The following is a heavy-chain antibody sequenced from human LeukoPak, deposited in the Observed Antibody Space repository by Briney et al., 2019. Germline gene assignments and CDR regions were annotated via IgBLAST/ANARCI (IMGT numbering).Heavy chain of an antibody. V-gene: IGHV1-69*05. CDR1: GGTFSSYA. CDR3: ARALLGATTRGFFDY. J-gene: IGHJ4*02. D-gene: IGHD1-26*01. Sequence: SVKVSCKASGGTFSSYAISWVRQAPGQGLEWMGGIIPIFGTANYAQKFQGRVTITTDESTSTAYMALSSLRSEDTAVYYCARALLGATTRGFFDYWGQGTLVTVSS. CDR2: IIPIFGTA.